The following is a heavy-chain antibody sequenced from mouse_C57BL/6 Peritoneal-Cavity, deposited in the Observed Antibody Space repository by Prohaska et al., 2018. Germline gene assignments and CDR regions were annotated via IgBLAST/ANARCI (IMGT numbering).Heavy chain of an antibody. CDR3: ASMVRAGGNY. CDR2: IDPSDSYT. Sequence: GASVKLSCKAPGYTFTSYWMQWVKQRPGQGLEWIGVIDPSDSYTNYNQQFKGKATLTVDTSSSTAYMQLISLTAEEAAVYYGASMVRAGGNYWGQGTTLTGSS. D-gene: IGHD2-2*01. V-gene: IGHV1-50*01. CDR1: GYTFTSYW. J-gene: IGHJ2*01.